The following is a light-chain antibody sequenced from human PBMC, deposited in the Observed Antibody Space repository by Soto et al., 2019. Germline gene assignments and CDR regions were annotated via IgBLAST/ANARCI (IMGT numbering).Light chain of an antibody. Sequence: QSALTQPRSVSGSPGQSVTISCTGTSSDVGGYNVVSWYQQHPGKAPKLMIYDVSKRPSGVPDRFSGSKSANTASLTISGLQDEDEGDYYCCSYAGSYTWVFGTGTKVTVL. V-gene: IGLV2-11*01. CDR2: DVS. CDR1: SSDVGGYNV. CDR3: CSYAGSYTWV. J-gene: IGLJ1*01.